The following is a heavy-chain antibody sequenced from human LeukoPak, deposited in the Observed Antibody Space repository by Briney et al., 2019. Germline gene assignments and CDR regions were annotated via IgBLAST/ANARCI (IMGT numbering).Heavy chain of an antibody. CDR3: ARDYSSGWGAIFDY. J-gene: IGHJ4*02. Sequence: PGGSLRLSCAASGFTFSSYSMNWVRQAPGKGLEWVSSISSSSSYIYYADSVKGRFTISRDNAKNSLYLQMNSLRAEDAAVYYCARDYSSGWGAIFDYWGQGTLVTVSS. D-gene: IGHD6-19*01. CDR1: GFTFSSYS. CDR2: ISSSSSYI. V-gene: IGHV3-21*01.